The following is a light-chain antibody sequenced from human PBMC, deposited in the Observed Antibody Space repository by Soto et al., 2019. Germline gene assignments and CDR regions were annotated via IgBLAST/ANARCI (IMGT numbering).Light chain of an antibody. V-gene: IGKV1-39*01. CDR2: AAS. CDR1: QNINSY. CDR3: QQVYSTPWT. J-gene: IGKJ1*01. Sequence: DIQMTQSPASLSASVGDRVTITCRASQNINSYLHWYQQKPGKAPKLLIYAASTLQSGVPSRFSGRGSGTDFTLTLNSLQPEDVATYYCQQVYSTPWTFGPGTKVEIK.